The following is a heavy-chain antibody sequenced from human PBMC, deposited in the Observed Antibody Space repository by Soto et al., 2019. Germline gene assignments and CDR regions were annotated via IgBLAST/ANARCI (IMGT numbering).Heavy chain of an antibody. CDR3: ANPIETADYHYYGLDV. J-gene: IGHJ6*02. V-gene: IGHV3-23*01. D-gene: IGHD2-21*02. CDR1: GFNFRPYA. CDR2: ISASGDST. Sequence: EVQLLESGGGLVQPGGSLRLSCAASGFNFRPYAMNWVRQAPGKGLEWVSTISASGDSTFYADSAKGRFTHSRDNFRNRLYLQMSSLRPDDTAVYYCANPIETADYHYYGLDVWGQGTTVTVSS.